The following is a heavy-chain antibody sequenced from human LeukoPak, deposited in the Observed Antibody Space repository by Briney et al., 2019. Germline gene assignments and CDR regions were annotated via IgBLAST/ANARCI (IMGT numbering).Heavy chain of an antibody. D-gene: IGHD2-15*01. CDR3: ALRLRNSFDY. CDR2: IRGSGGST. Sequence: GGSLRLSCAASGFTFSSYAMSWVRQAPGKGLEWVSAIRGSGGSTYYADSVKGRFTISRDNSKNTLYLQMNSLRAEDTAVYYCALRLRNSFDYWGQGTLVTVSS. V-gene: IGHV3-23*01. J-gene: IGHJ4*02. CDR1: GFTFSSYA.